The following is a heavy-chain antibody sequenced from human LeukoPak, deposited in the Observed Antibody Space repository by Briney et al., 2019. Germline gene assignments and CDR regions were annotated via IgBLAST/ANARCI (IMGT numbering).Heavy chain of an antibody. Sequence: GGSLKISFKGSGCRFTSYWIGWGRPLPGKSLEWMGIIYPGDSDTRYSPSFQGQVTISADKSSSTAYLQWSSLKASDTAMYYWARRDKDGYNYGDIWGQGTMVTVSS. CDR3: ARRDKDGYNYGDI. CDR2: IYPGDSDT. V-gene: IGHV5-51*01. J-gene: IGHJ3*02. D-gene: IGHD5-24*01. CDR1: GCRFTSYW.